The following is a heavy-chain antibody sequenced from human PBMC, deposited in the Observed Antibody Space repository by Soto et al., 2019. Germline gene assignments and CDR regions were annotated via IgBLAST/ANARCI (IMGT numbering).Heavy chain of an antibody. J-gene: IGHJ4*02. D-gene: IGHD3-22*01. CDR3: ALIYDSSGFDY. V-gene: IGHV1-3*01. CDR1: GYTFTSYA. CDR2: INAGNGNT. Sequence: ASVKVSCKASGYTFTSYAMHWVRQAPGQRLEWMGWINAGNGNTKYSQKLQGRVTITRDTSASTAYMELSSLRSEDTAVYYCALIYDSSGFDYWGQGTLVTVSS.